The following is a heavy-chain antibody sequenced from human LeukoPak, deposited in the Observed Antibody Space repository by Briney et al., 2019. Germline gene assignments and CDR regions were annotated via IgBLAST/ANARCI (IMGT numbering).Heavy chain of an antibody. CDR3: ARVMDVLLWFGELV. V-gene: IGHV3-48*04. CDR2: ISSSSSTI. CDR1: GFTFSSYS. J-gene: IGHJ4*02. Sequence: GVLRLSCAASGFTFSSYSMNWVRQAPGKGLEWVSHISSSSSTIYYADSVKGRFTISRDNAKNSLYLQMNSLRAEDTAVYYCARVMDVLLWFGELVWGQGTLVTVSS. D-gene: IGHD3-10*01.